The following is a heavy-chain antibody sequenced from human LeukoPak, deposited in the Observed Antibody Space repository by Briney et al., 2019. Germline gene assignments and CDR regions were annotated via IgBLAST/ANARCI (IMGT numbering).Heavy chain of an antibody. J-gene: IGHJ4*02. CDR1: GGSIRSHY. CDR2: MFHSGSP. CDR3: ANGDYDGAGRAHY. V-gene: IGHV4-59*11. D-gene: IGHD3-10*01. Sequence: SETLSLTCTLSGGSIRSHYWTWIRHPPGKGLEWIGYMFHSGSPNYTPSLKSRLTISIDTSKNQFSLRLSSVTAADTAVYYCANGDYDGAGRAHYWGQGILVIVSS.